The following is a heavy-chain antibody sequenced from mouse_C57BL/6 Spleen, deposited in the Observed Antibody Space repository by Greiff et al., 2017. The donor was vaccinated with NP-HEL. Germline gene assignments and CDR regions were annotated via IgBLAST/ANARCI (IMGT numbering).Heavy chain of an antibody. Sequence: EVQLQQSGAELVKPGASVKLSCTASGFNIKDYYMHWVKQRTEQGLEWIGRIDPEDGETKYAPKFPGKATITADTSSNTAYLQLSSLTSEDTAVYYCARSLLHGSSYYWYFDVWGTGTTVTVSS. J-gene: IGHJ1*03. CDR1: GFNIKDYY. D-gene: IGHD1-1*01. CDR3: ARSLLHGSSYYWYFDV. CDR2: IDPEDGET. V-gene: IGHV14-2*01.